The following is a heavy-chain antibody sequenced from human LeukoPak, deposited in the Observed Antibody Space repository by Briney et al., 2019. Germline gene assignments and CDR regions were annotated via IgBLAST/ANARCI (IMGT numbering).Heavy chain of an antibody. D-gene: IGHD2-21*02. CDR1: GFTFSNYG. CDR2: IRYEGTHK. CDR3: AKERSRGGDCLDY. V-gene: IGHV3-30*02. Sequence: GGSLRLSCAASGFTFSNYGMHWVRQAPGKGLEWVAFIRYEGTHKYYADSVKGRFTISRDNSKNTPYLQMNSLRAEDTAVYYCAKERSRGGDCLDYWGQGTLVTVSS. J-gene: IGHJ4*02.